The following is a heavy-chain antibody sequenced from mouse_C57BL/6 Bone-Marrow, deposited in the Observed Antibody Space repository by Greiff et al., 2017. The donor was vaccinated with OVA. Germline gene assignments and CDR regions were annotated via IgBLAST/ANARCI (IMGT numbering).Heavy chain of an antibody. CDR2: IDPSDSYT. J-gene: IGHJ2*01. CDR1: GYTFTSYW. CDR3: ASYYKDY. Sequence: QVQLKQPGAELVRPGTSVKLSCKASGYTFTSYWMHWVKQRPGQGLEWIGVIDPSDSYTNYNQKFKGKATLTVDTSSSTAYMQLSSLTSEDSAVYYCASYYKDYWGQGTTLTVSS. D-gene: IGHD2-12*01. V-gene: IGHV1-59*01.